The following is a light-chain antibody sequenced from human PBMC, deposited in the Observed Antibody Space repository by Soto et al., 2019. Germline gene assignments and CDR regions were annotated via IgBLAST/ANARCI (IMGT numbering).Light chain of an antibody. V-gene: IGKV2-28*01. CDR1: QSLLHSNGYNY. CDR2: LGS. CDR3: MQALQTPLT. J-gene: IGKJ4*01. Sequence: IVMTQSPLSLPVTPGEPASISCRSSQSLLHSNGYNYLDWYLQKPGQSPQLLIYLGSNRASGAPDRFSGSGSGTDFTLKISRVEAEDVGVYYCMQALQTPLTFGGGTKVEIK.